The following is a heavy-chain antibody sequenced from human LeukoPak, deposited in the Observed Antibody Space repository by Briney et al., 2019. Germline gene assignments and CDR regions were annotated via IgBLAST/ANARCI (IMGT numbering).Heavy chain of an antibody. CDR1: GGSISSYY. V-gene: IGHV4-59*01. D-gene: IGHD6-19*01. CDR2: IYYSGST. CDR3: VRDSSGRFGY. J-gene: IGHJ4*02. Sequence: ASETLSLTCTVSGGSISSYYWSWIRQPPGKGLEWIGYIYYSGSTNYNPSLKSRVTISVDTSKNQFSLKLSSVTAADTAVYYCVRDSSGRFGYWGQGTLVTVSS.